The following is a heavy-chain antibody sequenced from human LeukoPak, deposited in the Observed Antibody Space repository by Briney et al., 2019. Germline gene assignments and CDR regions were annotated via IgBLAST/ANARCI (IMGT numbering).Heavy chain of an antibody. D-gene: IGHD3-16*01. CDR2: INHSGST. Sequence: PSETLSLTCAVDGGSFSGYYWSWIRQPPGKGLEWIGEINHSGSTNYNPSLKSRVTISVDTSKNQFSLKLSSVTAADTAVYYCARGLSNSRRTLLGLDYWGQGTLVTVSS. CDR3: ARGLSNSRRTLLGLDY. CDR1: GGSFSGYY. V-gene: IGHV4-34*01. J-gene: IGHJ4*02.